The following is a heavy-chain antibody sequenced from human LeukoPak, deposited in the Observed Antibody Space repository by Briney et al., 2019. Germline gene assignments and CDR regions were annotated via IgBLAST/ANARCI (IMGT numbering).Heavy chain of an antibody. CDR3: AKWTSYYYDSSGYFDY. Sequence: GGSLRLSCAASGFMFDDYAMHWVRHAPGKGLEWVSGISWNSGRRGCADSVKGRFTISRDNAKNSLYLQMNSLRAEDTALYYCAKWTSYYYDSSGYFDYWGQGTLVTVSS. D-gene: IGHD3-22*01. CDR2: ISWNSGRR. J-gene: IGHJ4*02. CDR1: GFMFDDYA. V-gene: IGHV3-9*01.